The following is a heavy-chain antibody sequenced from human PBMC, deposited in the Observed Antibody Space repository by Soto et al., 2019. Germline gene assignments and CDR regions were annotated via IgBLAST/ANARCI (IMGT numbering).Heavy chain of an antibody. CDR3: ARRYSSSFDY. Sequence: QVQLQESGPGLVKPSETLSLTCTVSGGSISSYYWSWIRQPPGKGLEWIGYILYSGSTNYNPSLKSRVTTSVDTSKNQFSLKLSSVTAADTAVYYCARRYSSSFDYWGQGTLVTVSS. D-gene: IGHD6-13*01. J-gene: IGHJ4*02. CDR1: GGSISSYY. CDR2: ILYSGST. V-gene: IGHV4-59*08.